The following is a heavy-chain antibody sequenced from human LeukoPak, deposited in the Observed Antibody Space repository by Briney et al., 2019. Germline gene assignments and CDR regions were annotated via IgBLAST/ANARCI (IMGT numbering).Heavy chain of an antibody. J-gene: IGHJ4*02. CDR3: AGFGDSSRWRFDN. D-gene: IGHD6-19*01. Sequence: SGPALVKPPQTPTLTCTFSGFSLSTGDMRVSWIRQLPGTALEWVPRIDWDDDKFYSTSRKTRLTISKDISKNQSVLTMTNMDPLDTATYSWAGFGDSSRWRFDNWGQGTLVTVSS. V-gene: IGHV2-70*04. CDR2: IDWDDDK. CDR1: GFSLSTGDMR.